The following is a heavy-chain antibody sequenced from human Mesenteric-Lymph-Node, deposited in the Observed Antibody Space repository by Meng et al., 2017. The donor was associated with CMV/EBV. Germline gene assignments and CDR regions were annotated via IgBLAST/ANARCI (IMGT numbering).Heavy chain of an antibody. V-gene: IGHV3-48*04. Sequence: GGSLRLSCAASGFTFSSYWMHWVRQAPGKGLEWVSFINSVGSTTYYADSVKGRFTISRDNGKNSLYLEMNSLRVEDTAVYYCARDNVYYNGYDSDWGQGTLVTVSS. CDR1: GFTFSSYW. D-gene: IGHD5-12*01. J-gene: IGHJ4*02. CDR2: INSVGSTT. CDR3: ARDNVYYNGYDSD.